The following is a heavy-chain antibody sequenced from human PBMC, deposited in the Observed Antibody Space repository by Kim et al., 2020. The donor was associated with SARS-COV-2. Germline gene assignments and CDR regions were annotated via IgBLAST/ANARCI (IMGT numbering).Heavy chain of an antibody. J-gene: IGHJ6*02. CDR3: ARDYWGSEQQLVDKDYYGMDV. Sequence: SVKVSCKASGGTFSSYAISWVRQAPGQGLEWMGGIIPIFGTANYAQKFQGRVTITADESTSTAYMELSSLRSEDTAVYYCARDYWGSEQQLVDKDYYGMDVWGQGTTVTVSS. CDR2: IIPIFGTA. V-gene: IGHV1-69*13. CDR1: GGTFSSYA. D-gene: IGHD6-13*01.